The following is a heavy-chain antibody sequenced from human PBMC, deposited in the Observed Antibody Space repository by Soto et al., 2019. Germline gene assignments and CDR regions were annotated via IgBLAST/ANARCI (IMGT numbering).Heavy chain of an antibody. D-gene: IGHD6-13*01. CDR3: ARAPTVWQQLVLGWFDP. V-gene: IGHV1-69*01. CDR1: GGTFSSYA. J-gene: IGHJ5*02. Sequence: QVQLVQSGAEVKKPGSSVKVSCKASGGTFSSYAISWVRQAPGQGLEWMGGIIPIFGTANYAQKFQGRVTIAADESTSTADMELSSLRSEDTAVYYCARAPTVWQQLVLGWFDPWGQGTLVTVSS. CDR2: IIPIFGTA.